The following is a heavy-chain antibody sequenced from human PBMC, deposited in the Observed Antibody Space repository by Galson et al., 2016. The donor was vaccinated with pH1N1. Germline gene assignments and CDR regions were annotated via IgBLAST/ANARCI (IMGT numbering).Heavy chain of an antibody. V-gene: IGHV3-23*01. Sequence: SLRLSCAVSGFTFSSYAMAWVRQAPGKGLECVSTITGSGGGTYYADSVKGRFTFSRDNSKNTLYLQMNSLRAEDTAVYYCAKAPTVTANGRTYFDYWGQGVRVIVSS. CDR3: AKAPTVTANGRTYFDY. D-gene: IGHD4-11*01. J-gene: IGHJ4*02. CDR2: ITGSGGGT. CDR1: GFTFSSYA.